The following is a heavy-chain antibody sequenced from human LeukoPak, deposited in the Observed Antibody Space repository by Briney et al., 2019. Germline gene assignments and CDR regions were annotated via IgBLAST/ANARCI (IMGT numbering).Heavy chain of an antibody. V-gene: IGHV3-30*02. CDR1: GFTFSSYG. Sequence: GGSLRLSCAASGFTFSSYGMHWVRQAPGKGLEWVAFIRYDGTNKYYADSVKGRFTISRDNAKNSLYLQMNSLRAEDTAVYYCARAVGYSSGWPDYWGQGTLVTVSS. D-gene: IGHD6-19*01. CDR3: ARAVGYSSGWPDY. J-gene: IGHJ4*02. CDR2: IRYDGTNK.